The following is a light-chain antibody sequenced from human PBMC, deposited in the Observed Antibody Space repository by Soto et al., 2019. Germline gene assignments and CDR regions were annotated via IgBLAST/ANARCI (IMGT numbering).Light chain of an antibody. V-gene: IGKV3-15*01. CDR1: QSVRSK. CDR3: QQYHKWPPFT. Sequence: EIVLTQSPATLSVSPGERATLSCRASQSVRSKVAWYQQKPGQAPRLLIFGASTRATNIPARFSGSGSGTEFTLTISSLQSEDFGVYYCQQYHKWPPFTFGGGTVVDIK. J-gene: IGKJ4*01. CDR2: GAS.